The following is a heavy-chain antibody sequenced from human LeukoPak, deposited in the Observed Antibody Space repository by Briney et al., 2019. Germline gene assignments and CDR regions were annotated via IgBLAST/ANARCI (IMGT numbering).Heavy chain of an antibody. V-gene: IGHV1-18*01. J-gene: IGHJ3*02. CDR2: ISAYNGNT. CDR1: GYTFTSYG. D-gene: IGHD1-26*01. CDR3: ASGYSGSFGGAFDI. Sequence: GASVKVSCKASGYTFTSYGISWVRQAPGQGVEWMGWISAYNGNTNYAQKLQGRVTMTTATSTSTAYMELRSLRSDDTAVYYCASGYSGSFGGAFDIWGQGTMVTVSS.